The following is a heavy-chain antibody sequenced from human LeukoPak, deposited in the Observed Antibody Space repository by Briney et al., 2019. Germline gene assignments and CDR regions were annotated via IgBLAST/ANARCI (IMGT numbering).Heavy chain of an antibody. CDR3: ARSRYCTNGVCRFDY. Sequence: SETLSLTCTVSGGSISSYYWSWIRQPPGKGLEWIGYIYYSGSTNYNPSLKSRVTISVDTSKNQFSLKLISVTAADTAVYYCARSRYCTNGVCRFDYWGQGTLVTVSS. J-gene: IGHJ4*02. CDR1: GGSISSYY. CDR2: IYYSGST. D-gene: IGHD2-8*01. V-gene: IGHV4-59*01.